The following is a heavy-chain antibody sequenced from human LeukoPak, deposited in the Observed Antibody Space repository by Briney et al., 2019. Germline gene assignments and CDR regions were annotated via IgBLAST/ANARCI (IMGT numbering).Heavy chain of an antibody. CDR3: ARYIEGTMNED. CDR2: FYYSGGP. J-gene: IGHJ4*02. D-gene: IGHD5-12*01. CDR1: GASISSSSYY. Sequence: PSETLSLTCTVSGASISSSSYYWGWIRQPPGKGLEWVGSFYYSGGPAYNPSLKSRVTISVDTSENQFSLKLMSVTADDTVWCYWARYIEGTMNEDWGQGTLVTVSS. V-gene: IGHV4-39*01.